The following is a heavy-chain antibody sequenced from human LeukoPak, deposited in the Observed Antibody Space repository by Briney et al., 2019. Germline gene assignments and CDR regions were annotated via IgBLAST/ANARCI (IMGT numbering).Heavy chain of an antibody. D-gene: IGHD3-22*01. J-gene: IGHJ4*02. Sequence: PGGSLRLSCAASGFTFSSYGMHWVRQAPGKGLEWVAFIRYDGSNKYYADSVKGRFTISRDNSKNTLYLQLNNLRAEDTAVYYCAKDSVIGRYYYDTTGPFDDWGQGTLVTVSS. CDR3: AKDSVIGRYYYDTTGPFDD. CDR2: IRYDGSNK. CDR1: GFTFSSYG. V-gene: IGHV3-30*02.